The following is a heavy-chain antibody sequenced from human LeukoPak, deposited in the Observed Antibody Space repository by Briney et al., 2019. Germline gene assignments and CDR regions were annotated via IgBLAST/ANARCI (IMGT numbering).Heavy chain of an antibody. CDR1: GDSINTKNCY. J-gene: IGHJ4*02. CDR2: FYYGGNT. Sequence: PSETLSLTCTVSGDSINTKNCYWGWIRQPPGRGLEWIGSFYYGGNTYYNPSHKSRVTISVDTSNNQFSLKLSSVTAADTAVYYCARGSTDRGIIINYWGQGNLVTVSS. CDR3: ARGSTDRGIIINY. D-gene: IGHD3-10*01. V-gene: IGHV4-39*01.